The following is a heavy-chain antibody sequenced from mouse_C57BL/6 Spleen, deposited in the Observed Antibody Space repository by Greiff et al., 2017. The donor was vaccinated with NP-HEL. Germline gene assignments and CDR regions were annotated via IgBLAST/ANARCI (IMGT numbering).Heavy chain of an antibody. Sequence: QVQLQQSGPELVKPGASVKLSCKASGYTFTSYDINWVKQRPGQGLEWIGWIYPRAGSTKYHEKFKGKATLTVDTSSSTAYRALHSRTSGDSAGDFCARDSNDNYFDYWGQGTTRTVSS. CDR1: GYTFTSYD. CDR2: IYPRAGST. J-gene: IGHJ2*01. D-gene: IGHD2-12*01. CDR3: ARDSNDNYFDY. V-gene: IGHV1-85*01.